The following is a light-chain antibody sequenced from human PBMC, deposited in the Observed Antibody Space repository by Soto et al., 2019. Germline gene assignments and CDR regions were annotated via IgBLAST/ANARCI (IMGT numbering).Light chain of an antibody. CDR2: EVS. Sequence: QSALTQPAAVSGSPGQSITISCTGTSSDGGGYNYVSWYQQHPGKAPKLMIYEVSNRPSGVSNRFSGSKSGNTASLTISGLQAEDEADYYCSSYTSSSSLPLYVFGTGTKVTVL. V-gene: IGLV2-14*01. CDR3: SSYTSSSSLPLYV. J-gene: IGLJ1*01. CDR1: SSDGGGYNY.